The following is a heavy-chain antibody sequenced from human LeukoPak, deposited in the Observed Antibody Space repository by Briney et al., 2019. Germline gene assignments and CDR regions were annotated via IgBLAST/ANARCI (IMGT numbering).Heavy chain of an antibody. CDR3: ARVSPDYGGYFDY. D-gene: IGHD4-23*01. J-gene: IGHJ4*02. Sequence: GGSLRLSCAASGFTFSSYAMSWVRQAPGKGLEWVSVISGSGGSTYYADSVKGRFTISRDNSKNTLYLQMNSLRAEDTAVYYCARVSPDYGGYFDYWGQGTLVTVSS. CDR1: GFTFSSYA. V-gene: IGHV3-23*01. CDR2: ISGSGGST.